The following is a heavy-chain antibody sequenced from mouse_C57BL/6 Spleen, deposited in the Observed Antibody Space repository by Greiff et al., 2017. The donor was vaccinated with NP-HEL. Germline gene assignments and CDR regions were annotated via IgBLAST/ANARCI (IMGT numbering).Heavy chain of an antibody. D-gene: IGHD4-1*01. J-gene: IGHJ2*01. CDR1: GYTFTSYW. CDR2: IYPGSGST. CDR3: ARRVWDEYYFDY. V-gene: IGHV1-55*01. Sequence: QVQLQQLGARLVKPGASVKMSCKASGYTFTSYWITWVKQRPGQGLEWIGDIYPGSGSTNYNEKFKSKATLTVDTSSSTAYMQLSSLTSEDSAVYYCARRVWDEYYFDYWGQGTTLTVSS.